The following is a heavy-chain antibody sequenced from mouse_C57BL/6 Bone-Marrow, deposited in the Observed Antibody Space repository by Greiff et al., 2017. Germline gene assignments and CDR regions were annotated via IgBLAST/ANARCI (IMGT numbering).Heavy chain of an antibody. V-gene: IGHV1-50*01. CDR3: ARGYDYVDSVY. CDR2: IDPSDSYT. J-gene: IGHJ2*01. Sequence: QVQLQQPGAELVKPGASVKLSCKASRYTFTSYWMQWVKQRPGQGLEWIGEIDPSDSYTNYNQKFKGKATLTVDTSSSTAYMQLSSLTSEDSAVYYCARGYDYVDSVYWAQGTTLTVSS. CDR1: RYTFTSYW. D-gene: IGHD2-4*01.